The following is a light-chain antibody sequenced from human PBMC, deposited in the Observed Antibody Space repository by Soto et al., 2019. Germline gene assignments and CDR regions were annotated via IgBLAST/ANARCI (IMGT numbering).Light chain of an antibody. V-gene: IGKV3-15*01. CDR1: QSVSSSY. Sequence: EIVLTQSPGTLSLSPGERATLSCRASQSVSSSYLAWYQQKPGQASRLLIYGASTRATGIPARFSGSGSGTEFTLTITSLQSEDFAVYSCQQYNGWPGTFGHGTKVDIK. CDR2: GAS. CDR3: QQYNGWPGT. J-gene: IGKJ1*01.